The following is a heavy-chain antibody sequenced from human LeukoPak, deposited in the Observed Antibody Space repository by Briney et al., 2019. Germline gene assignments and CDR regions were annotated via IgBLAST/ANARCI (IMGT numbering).Heavy chain of an antibody. CDR2: INHSGST. D-gene: IGHD5-24*01. CDR1: GGSFSGYY. CDR3: ARGYRDGYNYRWFDP. Sequence: SETLSLTCAVYGGSFSGYYWSWIRQPPGKGLEWIGEINHSGSTNYNPSLKSRVTISVDTSKNQFSLKLSSETAADTAVYYCARGYRDGYNYRWFDPWGQGTLVTVSS. J-gene: IGHJ5*02. V-gene: IGHV4-34*01.